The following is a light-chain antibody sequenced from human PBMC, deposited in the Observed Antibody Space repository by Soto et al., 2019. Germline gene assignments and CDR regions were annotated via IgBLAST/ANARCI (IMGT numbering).Light chain of an antibody. Sequence: EIVLTQSPGTLSLSPGERATLSCRASQSVSSSYLAWYQQKPGQALRLLIYGASSSATGIPERFSGSGSGTDFTLTISRLEPEDVAVYYCQQYGSSPTSSGKGTTVYSK. CDR3: QQYGSSPTS. J-gene: IGKJ1*01. V-gene: IGKV3-20*01. CDR2: GAS. CDR1: QSVSSSY.